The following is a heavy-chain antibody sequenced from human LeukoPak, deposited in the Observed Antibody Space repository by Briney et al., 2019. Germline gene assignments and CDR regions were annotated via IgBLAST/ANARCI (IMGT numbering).Heavy chain of an antibody. CDR3: GRDYHLGGIDV. CDR1: GGTFSSYA. CDR2: IIPIFGTA. V-gene: IGHV1-69*05. Sequence: ASVTVSCTASGGTFSSYAISWVRQAPGQGLEWMGGIIPIFGTANYAQKLQGKVTMTTDTSTSTAYMELRSLRSDDTAVYYCGRDYHLGGIDVWGQGTTVTVSS. D-gene: IGHD1-14*01. J-gene: IGHJ6*02.